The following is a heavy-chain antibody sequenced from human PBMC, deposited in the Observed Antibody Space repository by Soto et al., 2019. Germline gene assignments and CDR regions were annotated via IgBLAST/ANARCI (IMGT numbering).Heavy chain of an antibody. J-gene: IGHJ4*02. Sequence: QVQLVQSGAEAKKPGASVKVSCKASGYTFITYGVSWVRQAPGQGLDWLGWISTYNGNTRYAERLQGRVTMTTDTTTNTAYMELRNLRSDDTAVYYCVRGPTDYYDNSANYFLDYWGQGTLVTVSS. CDR3: VRGPTDYYDNSANYFLDY. CDR2: ISTYNGNT. V-gene: IGHV1-18*01. D-gene: IGHD3-22*01. CDR1: GYTFITYG.